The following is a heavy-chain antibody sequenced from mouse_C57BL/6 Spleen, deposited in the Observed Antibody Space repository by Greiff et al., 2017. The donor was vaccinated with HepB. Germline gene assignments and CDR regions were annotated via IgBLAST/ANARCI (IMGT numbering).Heavy chain of an antibody. V-gene: IGHV1-59*01. D-gene: IGHD2-5*01. CDR2: IDPSDSYT. J-gene: IGHJ1*03. CDR1: GYTFTSYW. Sequence: VQLQQSGAELVRPGTSVKLSCKASGYTFTSYWMHWVKQRPGQGLEWIGVIDPSDSYTNYNQKFKGKATLTVDTSSSTAYMQLSSLTSEDSAVYYCARRDSNYRWYFDVWGTGTTVTVSS. CDR3: ARRDSNYRWYFDV.